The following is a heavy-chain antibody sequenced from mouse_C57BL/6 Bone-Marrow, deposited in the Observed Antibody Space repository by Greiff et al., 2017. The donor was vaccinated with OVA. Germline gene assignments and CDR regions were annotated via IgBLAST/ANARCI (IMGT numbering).Heavy chain of an antibody. Sequence: SWAELVRPGASVTLSCKASGYTFTDYEMHWVKQTPVHGLEWIGAIDPETGGTAYNQKFKGKAILTADKSSSTAYMELRSLTSEDSAVYYCTRGDYDVGYYFDYWGQGTTLTVSS. D-gene: IGHD2-4*01. CDR1: GYTFTDYE. CDR2: IDPETGGT. CDR3: TRGDYDVGYYFDY. J-gene: IGHJ2*01. V-gene: IGHV1-15*01.